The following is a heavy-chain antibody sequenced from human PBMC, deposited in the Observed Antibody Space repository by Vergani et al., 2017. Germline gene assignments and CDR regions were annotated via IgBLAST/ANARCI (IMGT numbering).Heavy chain of an antibody. V-gene: IGHV4-39*07. J-gene: IGHJ3*02. CDR2: IYYSGST. D-gene: IGHD4-11*01. Sequence: QLQLQESGPGLVKPSETLSLTCTVSGGSISSSSYYWGWIRQPPGKGLEWIGSIYYSGSTYYNPSLKSRVTISVDRSKNQFSLKLSSVTAADTAVYYCARDIDYRGTGSTAFDIWGQGTMVTVSS. CDR1: GGSISSSSYY. CDR3: ARDIDYRGTGSTAFDI.